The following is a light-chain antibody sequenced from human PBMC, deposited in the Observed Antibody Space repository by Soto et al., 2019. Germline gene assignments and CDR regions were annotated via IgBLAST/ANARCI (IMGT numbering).Light chain of an antibody. V-gene: IGKV3-20*01. J-gene: IGKJ2*01. CDR1: LSVSASY. CDR2: GAS. CDR3: QHYDTSST. Sequence: EIVLTQSPGTLSLSPGERATLSCRASLSVSASYLAWYQQKPGQAPRLLIYGASTRATGFPDRFSGSGSGTDFTLTISRLEPEDSAVYYCQHYDTSSTFGQGTKLEI.